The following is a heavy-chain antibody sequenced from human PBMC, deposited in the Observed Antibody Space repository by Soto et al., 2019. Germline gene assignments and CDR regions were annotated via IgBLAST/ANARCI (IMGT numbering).Heavy chain of an antibody. D-gene: IGHD2-21*01. J-gene: IGHJ6*03. V-gene: IGHV4-31*03. CDR3: ARGGISHWAYFYYMDV. Sequence: SETLSLTCTVSGGSTSSGGYYWSWIRQHPGKALEWIGYIHHTGSINYNPSLKSRVTMSVDTSKNQFSLTLNSVTAADTATYYCARGGISHWAYFYYMDVWDRGTTVTVSS. CDR2: IHHTGSI. CDR1: GGSTSSGGYY.